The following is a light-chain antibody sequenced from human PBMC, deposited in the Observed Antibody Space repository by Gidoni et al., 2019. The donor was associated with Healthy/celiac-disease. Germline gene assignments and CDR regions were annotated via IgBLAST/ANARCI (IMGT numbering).Light chain of an antibody. Sequence: SNLAWYQQKPGQAPRLLIYGASTRATGIPARFSGSGSGTEFTLTISSLQSEDFAVYYCQQYNNWPPWTFGQGTKVEIK. V-gene: IGKV3-15*01. CDR1: SN. CDR2: GAS. CDR3: QQYNNWPPWT. J-gene: IGKJ1*01.